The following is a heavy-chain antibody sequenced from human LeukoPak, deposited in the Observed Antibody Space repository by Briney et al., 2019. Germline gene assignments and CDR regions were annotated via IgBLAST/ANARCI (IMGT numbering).Heavy chain of an antibody. D-gene: IGHD2-2*01. CDR1: GYTFTCYY. CDR3: ARFAACSSTSWPPHYMDV. CDR2: IKPNSGGT. Sequence: ASVKVSCKASGYTFTCYYMHWVRQAPGQGLEWMGWIKPNSGGTNYAQKFQGRVTMTRDTSISTAYMELSRLRSDDTAVYYCARFAACSSTSWPPHYMDVWGKGTTVTVSS. J-gene: IGHJ6*03. V-gene: IGHV1-2*02.